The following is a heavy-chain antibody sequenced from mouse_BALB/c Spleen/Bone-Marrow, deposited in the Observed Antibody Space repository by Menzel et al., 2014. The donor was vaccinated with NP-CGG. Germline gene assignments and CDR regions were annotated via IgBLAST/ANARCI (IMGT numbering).Heavy chain of an antibody. CDR3: ARQLAYAMDY. Sequence: EVKVVDSGGGLVQPGGSLKLSCATSGFTFXDYYMYWVRQTPEKRLERVAYITKGGGSTYYPDIVKGRFTISRDNAKNTLYLQMSRLKSEDTAMYYCARQLAYAMDYWGQGTSVTVSS. CDR2: ITKGGGST. V-gene: IGHV5-12*02. J-gene: IGHJ4*01. D-gene: IGHD4-1*01. CDR1: GFTFXDYY.